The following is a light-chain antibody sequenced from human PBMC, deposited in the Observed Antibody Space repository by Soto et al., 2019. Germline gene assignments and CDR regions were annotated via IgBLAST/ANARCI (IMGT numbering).Light chain of an antibody. CDR3: NSYTTSNTRQIV. Sequence: QSALTQPASVSGSPGQSITISCTGTSSDVGDYNYVSWYQQHPGKAPKFMIYDVSNRPSGVSTRFSGSKSGNTASLTISGLQAEDEADYYCNSYTTSNTRQIVFGTGTKLTVL. CDR1: SSDVGDYNY. V-gene: IGLV2-14*01. J-gene: IGLJ1*01. CDR2: DVS.